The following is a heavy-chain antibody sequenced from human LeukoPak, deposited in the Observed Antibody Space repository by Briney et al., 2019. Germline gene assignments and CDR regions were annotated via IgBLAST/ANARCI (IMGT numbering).Heavy chain of an antibody. CDR2: INPNSGGT. V-gene: IGHV1-2*02. D-gene: IGHD5-18*01. J-gene: IGHJ4*02. CDR3: ARDQDSGARYIYDIDY. Sequence: ASVKVSCKASGYTFTGYYMHWVRQAPGQGLEWMGWINPNSGGTNYAQKFQGRVTMTRDTSISTAYMELSRLRSDDTAVYYCARDQDSGARYIYDIDYWGQGTLVTVSS. CDR1: GYTFTGYY.